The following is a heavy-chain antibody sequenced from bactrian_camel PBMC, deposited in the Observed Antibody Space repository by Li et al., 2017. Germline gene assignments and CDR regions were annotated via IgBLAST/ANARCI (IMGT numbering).Heavy chain of an antibody. V-gene: IGHV3S1*01. CDR1: GYTCNRNC. J-gene: IGHJ4*01. CDR3: ASDCLRPGLTVIQALGAVSEEY. CDR2: IATGTGTT. Sequence: HVQLVESGGGSVQAGGSLRLSCAASGYTCNRNCMAWFRQAPGKEREGVARIATGTGTTYYNKSVKDRFAITQDNAKRAIYLQMNSLKAEDTAMYYCASDCLRPGLTVIQALGAVSEEYWGRGTQVTVS. D-gene: IGHD3*01.